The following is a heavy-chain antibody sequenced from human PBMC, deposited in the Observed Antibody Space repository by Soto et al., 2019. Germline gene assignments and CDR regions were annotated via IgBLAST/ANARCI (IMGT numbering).Heavy chain of an antibody. V-gene: IGHV1-2*02. Sequence: QVQLVQSGAEVKKPGASVKVSCKASGYTFTGYYMHWVRQAPGQGLEWMGWINPNSGGTNYAQKFQGRVTMTRDTSISTAYMELSRLRSDDTAVYYCARRSERTYYYYGMDVWGQGTTVTVSS. J-gene: IGHJ6*02. CDR1: GYTFTGYY. CDR3: ARRSERTYYYYGMDV. CDR2: INPNSGGT.